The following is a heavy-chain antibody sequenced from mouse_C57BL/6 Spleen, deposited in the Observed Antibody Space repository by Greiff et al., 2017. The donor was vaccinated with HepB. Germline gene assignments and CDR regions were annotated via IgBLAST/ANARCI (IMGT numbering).Heavy chain of an antibody. Sequence: QVQLQQPGAELVRPGSSVKLSCKASGYTFTSYWMDWVKQRPGQGLEWIGNIYPSDSETHYNQKFKDKATLTVDKSSSTAYMPLSSLTSEDSAVYYCARDSGSNYNAWFAYWGQGTLVTVSA. J-gene: IGHJ3*01. V-gene: IGHV1-61*01. CDR2: IYPSDSET. D-gene: IGHD2-5*01. CDR3: ARDSGSNYNAWFAY. CDR1: GYTFTSYW.